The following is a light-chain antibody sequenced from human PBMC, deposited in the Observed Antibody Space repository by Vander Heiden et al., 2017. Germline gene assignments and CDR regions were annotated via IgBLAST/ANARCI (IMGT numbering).Light chain of an antibody. J-gene: IGLJ2*01. CDR1: KLGDKY. CDR3: QAWDSSTGV. V-gene: IGLV3-1*01. Sequence: SYELTQPPSLSVSPGQTASITCSGDKLGDKYACWYQQKPGQSPVLVIYQDSKRPSGIPERFSGSNAGNTATLTISVTQAKDEADYYCQAWDSSTGVFGGGTKLTVL. CDR2: QDS.